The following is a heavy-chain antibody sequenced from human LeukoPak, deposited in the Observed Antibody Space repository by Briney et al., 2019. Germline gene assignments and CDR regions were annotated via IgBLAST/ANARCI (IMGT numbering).Heavy chain of an antibody. J-gene: IGHJ4*02. CDR2: IKQDGSEK. Sequence: GGSLRLACAASGFTFSSYWMTWVRHLPGKGLEWVAKIKQDGSEKYYADSVKGRFTISRDNSKNTLYLQMNSLRAEDTAVYYCANLAVAGTFDYWGQGTLVTVSS. V-gene: IGHV3-7*01. CDR1: GFTFSSYW. CDR3: ANLAVAGTFDY. D-gene: IGHD6-19*01.